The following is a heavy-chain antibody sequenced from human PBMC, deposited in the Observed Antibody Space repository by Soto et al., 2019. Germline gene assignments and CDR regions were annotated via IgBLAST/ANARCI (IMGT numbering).Heavy chain of an antibody. V-gene: IGHV4-39*01. J-gene: IGHJ5*02. D-gene: IGHD6-6*01. CDR2: IHYSGTT. CDR1: GGSISTSSYY. CDR3: AGPGAGAARGFAP. Sequence: QLQLQESGPGLVKPSETLSLTCTVSGGSISTSSYYWGWIRQPPGEGLEWIGSIHYSGTTYYNPSLKSRVTIAVAGSKNRFSRRLGCVAAAAAAVYSGAGPGAGAARGFAPWGQGTLVPVSS.